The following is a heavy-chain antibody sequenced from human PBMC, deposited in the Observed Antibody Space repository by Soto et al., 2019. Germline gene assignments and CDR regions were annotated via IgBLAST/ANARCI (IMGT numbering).Heavy chain of an antibody. D-gene: IGHD3-3*01. CDR3: ARARGITIFGGETKYGMDV. Sequence: SETLSLTCTVSGGSISSGGYYWSWIRQHPGKGLEWIGYIYYSGSTYYNPSLKSRVTISVDTSKNQFSLKLSSVTAADTAVYYCARARGITIFGGETKYGMDVWGQGTTVTVSS. CDR1: GGSISSGGYY. J-gene: IGHJ6*02. V-gene: IGHV4-31*03. CDR2: IYYSGST.